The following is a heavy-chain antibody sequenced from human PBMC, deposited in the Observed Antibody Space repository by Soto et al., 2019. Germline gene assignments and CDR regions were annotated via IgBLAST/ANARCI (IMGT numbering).Heavy chain of an antibody. D-gene: IGHD3-16*01. CDR2: ISYDGSNK. CDR1: GFTFSSYA. CDR3: ARGDLRKRYYYGMDV. Sequence: GGSLRLSCAASGFTFSSYAMHWVRQAPGKGLEWVAVISYDGSNKYYADSVKGRFTISRDNSKNTLYLQMNSLRAEDTAVYYCARGDLRKRYYYGMDVWGQGTTVTVSS. J-gene: IGHJ6*02. V-gene: IGHV3-30-3*01.